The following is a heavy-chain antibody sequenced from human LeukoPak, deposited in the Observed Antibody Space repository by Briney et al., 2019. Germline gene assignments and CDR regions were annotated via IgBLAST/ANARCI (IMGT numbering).Heavy chain of an antibody. Sequence: PGGSLRLSCAASGFTFSDYYMSWIRQAPGKGLEWLSYISSSGSTIYYADSVKGRFTISRDNAKNSLYLQMNSLRAEDTAVYYCARAVVPAAIYYYYGMAVWGQGTTVTVSS. D-gene: IGHD2-2*01. CDR2: ISSSGSTI. CDR1: GFTFSDYY. J-gene: IGHJ6*02. CDR3: ARAVVPAAIYYYYGMAV. V-gene: IGHV3-11*01.